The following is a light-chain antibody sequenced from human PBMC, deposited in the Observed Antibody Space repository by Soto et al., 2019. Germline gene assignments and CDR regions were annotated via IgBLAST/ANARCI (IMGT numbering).Light chain of an antibody. V-gene: IGKV3-11*01. CDR3: QQRSTSIT. J-gene: IGKJ5*01. CDR1: QTVSSY. CDR2: DAS. Sequence: IVLTQSPATLSLWPGETAILSGRASQTVSSYLSWYQHKPGQAPRLLIYDASKRAPGIPARFSGSGSGTDFTLTISSLEPEDFAVYYCQQRSTSITFGQGTRLEIE.